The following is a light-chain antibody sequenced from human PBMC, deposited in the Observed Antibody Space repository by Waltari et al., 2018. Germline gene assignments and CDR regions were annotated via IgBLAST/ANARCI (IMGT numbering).Light chain of an antibody. V-gene: IGKV1-5*03. CDR3: QQYNSYSLLT. CDR2: KAS. Sequence: DLQMTQSPSTLSASVGDRFTITCRAIQSISNWLAWYQQKPGKAPKLLIYKASTLESGVPSRFSGSGSGTEFTLTISSLQPDDFATYYCQQYNSYSLLTFGGGTKVEIK. CDR1: QSISNW. J-gene: IGKJ4*01.